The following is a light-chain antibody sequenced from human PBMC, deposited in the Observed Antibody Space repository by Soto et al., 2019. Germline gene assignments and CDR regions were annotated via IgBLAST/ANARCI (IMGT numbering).Light chain of an antibody. V-gene: IGLV1-40*01. Sequence: QSVLTQPPSVSGAPGQRVTISCTGSSSNIGAGYDVHWYQQLPGTAPKLLIYGNSNRPSGVPDRFSASKSGTSASLAITGLQAEDEADYYCQSHDSSLSGWVFGGGTKRTVL. CDR1: SSNIGAGYD. CDR2: GNS. J-gene: IGLJ3*02. CDR3: QSHDSSLSGWV.